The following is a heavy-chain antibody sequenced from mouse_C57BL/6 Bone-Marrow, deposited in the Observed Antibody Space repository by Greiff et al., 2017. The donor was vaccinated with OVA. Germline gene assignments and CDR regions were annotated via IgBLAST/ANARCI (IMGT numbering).Heavy chain of an antibody. CDR2: IDPENGDT. CDR1: GFNIKDDY. Sequence: VQLQQSGAELVRPGASVKLSCTASGFNIKDDYMHRVKQRPEQGPERIGWIDPENGDTEYASKFQGKATITADTSSNTAYLQLSSLTSEDTAVYYCASYGNFDYWGRGTTLTVSS. CDR3: ASYGNFDY. V-gene: IGHV14-4*01. D-gene: IGHD2-1*01. J-gene: IGHJ2*01.